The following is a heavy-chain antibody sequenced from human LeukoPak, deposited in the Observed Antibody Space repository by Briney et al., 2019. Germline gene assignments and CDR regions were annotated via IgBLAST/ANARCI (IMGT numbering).Heavy chain of an antibody. CDR2: ISTTVSNK. J-gene: IGHJ6*03. CDR3: AKYPEVYQWLGAPDYYYMDV. Sequence: GGSLRLSCAASGFTFSTSAMSWVRQAPGKGLEWVSVISTTVSNKYYADSGKGRFTISRDNSKNTVYLQLNSLRAEDTAVYYCAKYPEVYQWLGAPDYYYMDVWGKGTTVTVSS. V-gene: IGHV3-23*01. D-gene: IGHD6-19*01. CDR1: GFTFSTSA.